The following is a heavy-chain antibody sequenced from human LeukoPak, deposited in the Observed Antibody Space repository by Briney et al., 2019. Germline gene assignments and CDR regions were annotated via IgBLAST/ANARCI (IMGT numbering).Heavy chain of an antibody. CDR1: GGSISSYY. CDR3: ARFLYSYGTEEAFDI. CDR2: IYTSGST. D-gene: IGHD5-18*01. Sequence: PSETLSLTCTVSGGSISSYYWSWIRQPAGKGLEWIGRIYTSGSTNYNPSLKSRVTISVDTSKNQFSLKLSSVTAADTAVYYCARFLYSYGTEEAFDIWGQGTMVTVSS. J-gene: IGHJ3*02. V-gene: IGHV4-4*07.